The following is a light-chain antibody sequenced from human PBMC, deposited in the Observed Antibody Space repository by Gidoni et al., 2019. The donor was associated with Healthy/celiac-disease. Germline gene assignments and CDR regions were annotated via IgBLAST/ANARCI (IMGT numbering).Light chain of an antibody. J-gene: IGKJ1*01. V-gene: IGKV3-11*01. CDR3: QQRSNWPRT. CDR1: QRVSSY. Sequence: VLPHSPATLSLSPGERATLSCRASQRVSSYLAWYQQKPGQAPRLLIYDASNRATGIPARFSGSGSGTDFTLTISSLEPEDFAVYYCQQRSNWPRTFGQGTKVEIK. CDR2: DAS.